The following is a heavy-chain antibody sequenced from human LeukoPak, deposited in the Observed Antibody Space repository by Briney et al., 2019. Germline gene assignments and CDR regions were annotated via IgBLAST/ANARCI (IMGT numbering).Heavy chain of an antibody. J-gene: IGHJ4*02. CDR2: ISGSGDSM. Sequence: GGSLRLSCVASGFSFSSYGMSWVRQSPGKGLEWVSGISGSGDSMYYADSVKGRLTMSRDNSKNTLYLQMNSLRAEDTAIYYCARDRSRITMTVAVTRGYYLDYWGQGTLVTVSS. D-gene: IGHD3-22*01. CDR3: ARDRSRITMTVAVTRGYYLDY. V-gene: IGHV3-23*01. CDR1: GFSFSSYG.